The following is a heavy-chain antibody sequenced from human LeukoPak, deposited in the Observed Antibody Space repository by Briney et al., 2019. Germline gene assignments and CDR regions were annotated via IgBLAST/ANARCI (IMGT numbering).Heavy chain of an antibody. V-gene: IGHV3-23*01. CDR2: ISGSGGST. CDR3: AKGIWFGSAWDY. CDR1: EFSLSDFY. D-gene: IGHD3-10*01. Sequence: GGSLRLSCTASEFSLSDFYMDWVRQAPGKGLEWVSAISGSGGSTYYADSVKGRFTISRDNSKNTLYLQMNSLRAEDTAVYYCAKGIWFGSAWDYWGQGTLVTVTS. J-gene: IGHJ4*02.